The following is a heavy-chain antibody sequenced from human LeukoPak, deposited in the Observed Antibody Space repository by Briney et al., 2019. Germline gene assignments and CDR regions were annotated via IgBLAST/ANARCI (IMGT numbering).Heavy chain of an antibody. Sequence: PSETLSLTCSVSGGSISRSDYYWSWIRQPPGKGLEWLGYIYYSGSTYYNPSLKSRVTISVDTSKNQFSLKLSSVTAADTAVYYCARIQGTIAAALNWGQGTLVTVSS. CDR1: GGSISRSDYY. V-gene: IGHV4-30-4*01. CDR3: ARIQGTIAAALN. D-gene: IGHD6-13*01. CDR2: IYYSGST. J-gene: IGHJ4*02.